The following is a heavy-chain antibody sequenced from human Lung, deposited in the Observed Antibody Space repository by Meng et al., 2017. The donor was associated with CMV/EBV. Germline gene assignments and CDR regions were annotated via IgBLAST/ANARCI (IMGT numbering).Heavy chain of an antibody. CDR2: ISTYNDNT. CDR3: ARVSGHLITMILYYFDS. Sequence: ASVKVSXKASGYTFTSYGISWVRQAPGQGLEWMGWISTYNDNTNYAQKLQDRVTMTTDTATSTAYMELRSLRSDDTAVYYCARVSGHLITMILYYFDSWGQGTLVTVS. CDR1: GYTFTSYG. V-gene: IGHV1-18*01. D-gene: IGHD3-22*01. J-gene: IGHJ4*02.